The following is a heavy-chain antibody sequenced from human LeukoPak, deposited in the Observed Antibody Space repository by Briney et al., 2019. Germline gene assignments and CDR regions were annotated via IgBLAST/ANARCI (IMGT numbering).Heavy chain of an antibody. CDR2: ISYDGSNK. J-gene: IGHJ6*03. Sequence: GGSLRLSCAASGFTFSSYGMHWVRQAPGKGLEWVAVISYDGSNKYYADFVKGRFTISRDNSKNTLYLQMNSLRAEDTAVYYCAKGSGAHYYYYYMDVWGKGTTVTVSS. V-gene: IGHV3-30*18. CDR3: AKGSGAHYYYYYMDV. D-gene: IGHD7-27*01. CDR1: GFTFSSYG.